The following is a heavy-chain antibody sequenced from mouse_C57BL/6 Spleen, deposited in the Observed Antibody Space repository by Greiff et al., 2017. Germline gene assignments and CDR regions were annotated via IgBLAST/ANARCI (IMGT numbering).Heavy chain of an antibody. D-gene: IGHD1-1*01. Sequence: EVKLVESEGGLVQPGSSMKLSCTASGFTFSDYYMAWVRQVPEKGLEWVANINYDGSSTYYLDSLKSRFIISRDNAKNILYLQMSSLKSEDTATYYCARENYYYYFDYWGQGTTLTVSS. J-gene: IGHJ2*01. CDR2: INYDGSST. CDR3: ARENYYYYFDY. V-gene: IGHV5-16*01. CDR1: GFTFSDYY.